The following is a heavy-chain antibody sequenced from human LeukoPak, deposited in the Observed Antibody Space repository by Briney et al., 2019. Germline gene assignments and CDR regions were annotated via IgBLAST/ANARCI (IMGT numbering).Heavy chain of an antibody. CDR3: ASLDSSGYYRFDY. V-gene: IGHV4-59*08. CDR2: IYYSGST. D-gene: IGHD3-22*01. Sequence: SETLSLTCPVSGGSISSYYWSWIRQPPGKGLEWIGYIYYSGSTNYNPSLKSRVTISVDTSKNQFSLKLSSVTAADTAVYYCASLDSSGYYRFDYWGQGTLVTVSS. CDR1: GGSISSYY. J-gene: IGHJ4*02.